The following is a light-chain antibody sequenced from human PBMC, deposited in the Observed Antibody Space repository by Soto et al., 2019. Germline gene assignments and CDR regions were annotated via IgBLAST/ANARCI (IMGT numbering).Light chain of an antibody. CDR2: SND. CDR3: AAWDDSLHAVV. J-gene: IGLJ2*01. CDR1: SSNIGSNT. V-gene: IGLV1-44*01. Sequence: QSVLTQPPSASGTPGQRVTISCSGSSSNIGSNTVNWYQQLPGTAPKLLISSNDQRPSGVLDRFSGSKSGTSASLAISGLQSDDESDYYCAAWDDSLHAVVFGGGTKLTVL.